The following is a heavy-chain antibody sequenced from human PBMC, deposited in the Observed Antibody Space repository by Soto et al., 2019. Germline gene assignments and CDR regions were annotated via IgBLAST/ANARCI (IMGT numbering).Heavy chain of an antibody. CDR1: GYPSTSYY. CDR3: ARDYGGQNVYFYY. CDR2: LNPSGGRT. D-gene: IGHD4-17*01. J-gene: IGHJ4*02. Sequence: ASVKVSCKASGYPSTSYYMQWEVQAPGQGLEWMGILNPSGGRTMYAQKFQGRVTMTRDTSTSTVYMELSSLRSEDTAVYYCARDYGGQNVYFYYGGQRTLVTVSS. V-gene: IGHV1-46*01.